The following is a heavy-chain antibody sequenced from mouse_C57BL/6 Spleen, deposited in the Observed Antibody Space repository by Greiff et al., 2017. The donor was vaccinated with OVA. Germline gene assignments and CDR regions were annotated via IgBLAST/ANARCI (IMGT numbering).Heavy chain of an antibody. CDR2: IYPGDGDT. CDR1: GYAFSSSW. V-gene: IGHV1-82*01. J-gene: IGHJ4*01. D-gene: IGHD1-1*01. CDR3: ARNNYYGSRDYAMDY. Sequence: QVQLQQSGPELVKPGASVKISCKASGYAFSSSWMNWVQQRPGKGLEWIGRIYPGDGDTNYNGKFKGKATLTADNSSSTAYMQLSSLTSEDSAVYFCARNNYYGSRDYAMDYWGQGTSVTVSS.